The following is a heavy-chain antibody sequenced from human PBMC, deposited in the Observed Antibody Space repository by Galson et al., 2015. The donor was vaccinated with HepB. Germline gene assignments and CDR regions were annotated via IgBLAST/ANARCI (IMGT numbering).Heavy chain of an antibody. CDR1: GFPVSGNY. Sequence: SLRLSCAASGFPVSGNYMTWVRQAPGKGLEWVSIMYNSGDTYYTDSVKGRFTISRDISKNTVYLQMSSLRAEDTALYYCARMYDTSGPMFNWRQGTLVTASS. CDR2: MYNSGDT. V-gene: IGHV3-53*01. J-gene: IGHJ1*01. CDR3: ARMYDTSGPMFN. D-gene: IGHD3-22*01.